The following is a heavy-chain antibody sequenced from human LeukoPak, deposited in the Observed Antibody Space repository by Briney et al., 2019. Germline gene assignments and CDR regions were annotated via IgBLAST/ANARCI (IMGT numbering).Heavy chain of an antibody. CDR3: TTEGAWNYFDY. CDR1: GFTFRNAW. Sequence: GGSLRLSCEASGFTFRNAWMSWVRQAPGKGLEWVGRIESKTDGGTTDYAAPVRGRFTISSDGSKNTLYLQMNSLKTENTAVYYCTTEGAWNYFDYWGQGTLVTVSS. J-gene: IGHJ4*02. CDR2: IESKTDGGTT. D-gene: IGHD1-1*01. V-gene: IGHV3-15*04.